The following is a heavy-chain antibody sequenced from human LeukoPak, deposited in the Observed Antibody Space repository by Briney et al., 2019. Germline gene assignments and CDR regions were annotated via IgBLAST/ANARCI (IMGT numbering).Heavy chain of an antibody. D-gene: IGHD3-10*01. CDR3: ARGGITMVRGVLDY. V-gene: IGHV4-59*01. CDR2: IYYSGST. J-gene: IGHJ4*02. CDR1: GGSISSYY. Sequence: PSETLSLTCTVSGGSISSYYWSWIRQPPGKGLEWIGYIYYSGSTNYNPCLKSRVTISVDTSKNQFSLKLSSVTAADTAVYYCARGGITMVRGVLDYWGQGTLVTVSS.